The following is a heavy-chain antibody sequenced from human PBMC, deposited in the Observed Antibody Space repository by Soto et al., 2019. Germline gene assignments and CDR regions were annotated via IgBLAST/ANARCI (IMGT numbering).Heavy chain of an antibody. Sequence: EVLLVESGGGLVQPGGSLRLSFAASGFPFSNYAVHWVRQASEERLERVPAISTNGNERYYPDCVRGRFTVSRDNSKNILYLQMDRLRPEATDVYYCVKEYADCTRGSCEPWPGGYEVWGQGTTVTVSS. CDR1: GFPFSNYA. V-gene: IGHV3-64*07. D-gene: IGHD2-15*01. CDR2: ISTNGNER. J-gene: IGHJ3*01. CDR3: VKEYADCTRGSCEPWPGGYEV.